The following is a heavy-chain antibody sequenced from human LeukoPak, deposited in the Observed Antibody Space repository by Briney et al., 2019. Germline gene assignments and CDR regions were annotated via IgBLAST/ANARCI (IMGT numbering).Heavy chain of an antibody. D-gene: IGHD2-15*01. CDR3: SGFHY. CDR2: ISWNSGNI. Sequence: PGGSLRLSCAASGFTFDDYAMHWVRQAPGKGLEWVSGISWNSGNIGYADSVKGRFTIPRDNAKNSLYLQMNSLRAEDTALYYCSGFHYWGQGTLVTVSS. V-gene: IGHV3-9*01. J-gene: IGHJ4*02. CDR1: GFTFDDYA.